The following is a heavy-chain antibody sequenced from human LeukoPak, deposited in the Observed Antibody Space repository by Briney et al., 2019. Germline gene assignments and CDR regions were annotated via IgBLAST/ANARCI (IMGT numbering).Heavy chain of an antibody. CDR3: AKDRSTYYYDSSGYYPDAFDI. J-gene: IGHJ3*02. CDR1: GFTFSSYA. D-gene: IGHD3-22*01. Sequence: PGRSLRLSCAASGFTFSSYAMHWVRQAPGKGLEWVAVISYDGSNKYYADSVKGRFTISRDNSKNTLYLQMNSLRAEDTAVYYCAKDRSTYYYDSSGYYPDAFDIWGQGTMVTVSS. V-gene: IGHV3-30-3*01. CDR2: ISYDGSNK.